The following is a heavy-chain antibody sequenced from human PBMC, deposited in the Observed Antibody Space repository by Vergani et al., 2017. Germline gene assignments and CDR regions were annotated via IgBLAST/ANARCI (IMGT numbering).Heavy chain of an antibody. J-gene: IGHJ3*01. CDR2: IRPYTGHT. V-gene: IGHV1-18*01. CDR1: SHTFQTYG. D-gene: IGHD1-1*01. Sequence: QVQLVQSGAEVKKPGASVKVSCKGSSHTFQTYGISWVRQAPGKGLEWMAWIRPYTGHTNYAQKFQDRVTMTADTSTNTAYMELRSLRSDDTAVYFCARVAPSNSEVTPTAFDVWGQGTMVTVSS. CDR3: ARVAPSNSEVTPTAFDV.